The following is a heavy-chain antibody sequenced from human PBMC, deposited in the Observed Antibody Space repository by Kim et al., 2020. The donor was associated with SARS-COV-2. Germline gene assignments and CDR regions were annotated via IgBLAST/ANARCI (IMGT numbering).Heavy chain of an antibody. CDR2: ISSNGGST. D-gene: IGHD5-12*01. CDR3: VKAPRGLDRLWLRPEALDYYYGMDV. V-gene: IGHV3-64D*09. CDR1: GFTFSSYA. J-gene: IGHJ6*02. Sequence: GGSLRLSCSASGFTFSSYAMHWVRQAPGKGLEYVSAISSNGGSTYYADSVKGRFTISRDNSKNTLYLQMSSLRAEDTAVYYCVKAPRGLDRLWLRPEALDYYYGMDVWGQGTTVTVSS.